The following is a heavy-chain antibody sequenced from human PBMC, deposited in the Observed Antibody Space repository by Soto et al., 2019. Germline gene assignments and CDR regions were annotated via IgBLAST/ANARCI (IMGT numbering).Heavy chain of an antibody. CDR3: ARDSLPREFNWFDP. CDR1: GFIFSYYG. D-gene: IGHD3-10*01. V-gene: IGHV3-33*01. CDR2: IWSDGGNK. Sequence: GGSLRLSCAASGFIFSYYGMHWVRQAPGKGLEWVAIIWSDGGNKYYVDSVKGRFTISRDNSKNTLYLQMNSLRAEDTAVYYCARDSLPREFNWFDPWGQGTLVTVSS. J-gene: IGHJ5*02.